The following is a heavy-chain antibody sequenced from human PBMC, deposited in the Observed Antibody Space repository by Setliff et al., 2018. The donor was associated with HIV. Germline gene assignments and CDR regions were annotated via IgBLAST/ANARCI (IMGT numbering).Heavy chain of an antibody. CDR3: ARPGSSSYYYALDV. D-gene: IGHD3-10*01. V-gene: IGHV4-59*11. CDR2: IYNAGRI. J-gene: IGHJ6*02. Sequence: SETLSLTCSFSGGTISSHYWSWIRQTPGKGPEWIGTIYNAGRISYNPSLRSRVTFSVDTSKNQFSLNLRSVTAADTAVYYCARPGSSSYYYALDVWGQGTTVTVSS. CDR1: GGTISSHY.